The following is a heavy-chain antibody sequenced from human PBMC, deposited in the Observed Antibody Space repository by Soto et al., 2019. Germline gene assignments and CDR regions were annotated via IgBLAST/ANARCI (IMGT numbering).Heavy chain of an antibody. V-gene: IGHV1-3*01. J-gene: IGHJ5*02. CDR3: ARGTSRMITFGGVIKVGWFDP. Sequence: ASVKVSCKASGYTFTSYAMHWVRQAPGQRLEWMGWINAGNGNTKYSQKFQGRVTITRDTSASTAYMELSSLRSEDTAVYYCARGTSRMITFGGVIKVGWFDPWGQGTLVTVSS. CDR1: GYTFTSYA. CDR2: INAGNGNT. D-gene: IGHD3-16*02.